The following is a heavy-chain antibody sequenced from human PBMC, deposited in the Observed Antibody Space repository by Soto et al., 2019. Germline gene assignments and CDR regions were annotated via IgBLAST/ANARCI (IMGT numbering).Heavy chain of an antibody. CDR1: GYTFTSYG. Sequence: ASVKVSCKASGYTFTSYGISWVRQAPGQGLEWMGWISTYNGNTKYAQKLQGRVTMTTDTSTSTAYMELRSLRSDDTAVFYCAREMVRGVGXDYWGQGTLDTVSS. CDR3: AREMVRGVGXDY. V-gene: IGHV1-18*01. CDR2: ISTYNGNT. J-gene: IGHJ4*02. D-gene: IGHD3-10*01.